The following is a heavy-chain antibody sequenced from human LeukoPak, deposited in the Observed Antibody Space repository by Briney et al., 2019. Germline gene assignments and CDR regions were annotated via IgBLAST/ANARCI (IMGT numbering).Heavy chain of an antibody. CDR2: IPYDGSNK. J-gene: IGHJ4*02. CDR1: GFTFSSYC. D-gene: IGHD3-10*01. CDR3: AKGPQPYGSGLFYYFDY. V-gene: IGHV3-30*02. Sequence: GGPLRLSCAASGFTFSSYCMHWVRQAPGKGLEWVAFIPYDGSNKYYADSVKGRFTIPRDNSKNKLYVQMNSLRAEDKAVYYCAKGPQPYGSGLFYYFDYWGQGPLVTVSS.